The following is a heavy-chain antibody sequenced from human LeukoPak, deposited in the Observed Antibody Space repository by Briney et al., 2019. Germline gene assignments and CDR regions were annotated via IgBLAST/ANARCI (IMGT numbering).Heavy chain of an antibody. CDR2: INPNSGGT. CDR3: ARGRNIVVVVAASDNWFDP. Sequence: ASVKVSCKASGYTFTGYYMHWVRQAPGQGLEWMGWINPNSGGTNYAQKFQGRVTMTRDTSISTAYMELSRLRSDDTAVYYCARGRNIVVVVAASDNWFDPWGQGTLVTVSS. V-gene: IGHV1-2*02. J-gene: IGHJ5*02. D-gene: IGHD2-15*01. CDR1: GYTFTGYY.